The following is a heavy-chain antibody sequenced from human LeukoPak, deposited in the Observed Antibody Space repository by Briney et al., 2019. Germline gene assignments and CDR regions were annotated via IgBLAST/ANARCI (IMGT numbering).Heavy chain of an antibody. V-gene: IGHV3-30*18. CDR2: ISYDGSNK. D-gene: IGHD5-12*01. J-gene: IGHJ6*02. CDR3: AKETRGSPLYSYYGMDV. CDR1: GFTFSSYG. Sequence: GGSLRLSCAASGFTFSSYGMHWVRQAPGKGLEWVAVISYDGSNKYYADSVKGRFTISRDNSKNTLYLQMNSLRAEDTAVYYCAKETRGSPLYSYYGMDVWGQGPTVPVSS.